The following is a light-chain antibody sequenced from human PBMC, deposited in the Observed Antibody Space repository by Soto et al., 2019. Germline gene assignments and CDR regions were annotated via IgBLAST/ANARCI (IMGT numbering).Light chain of an antibody. V-gene: IGKV3-20*01. CDR2: GAS. Sequence: EIVLTQSPGTLSLSPGERATLSCRASQSVSSSYLAWYQQKPGQAPRLLIYGASSRATGIPDRFSGSGSGTDFTLTISRLEPEDFAVYYCHQYCSSPPWTFGKGTKVEIK. J-gene: IGKJ1*01. CDR3: HQYCSSPPWT. CDR1: QSVSSSY.